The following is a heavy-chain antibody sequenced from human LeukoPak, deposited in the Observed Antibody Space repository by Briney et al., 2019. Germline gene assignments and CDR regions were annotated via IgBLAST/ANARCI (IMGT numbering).Heavy chain of an antibody. D-gene: IGHD2-21*01. CDR2: IKGDGSET. J-gene: IGHJ6*03. CDR1: GSGFTFSEYW. CDR3: AREAYCGGPSCFAVNYMDV. V-gene: IGHV3-7*01. Sequence: GGSLRLSCVASGSGFTFSEYWMGWVRQAPGERMEWVANIKGDGSETYYVDSVKGRFSASRDNSNNSVYLHMNSLRGDDTALYRCAREAYCGGPSCFAVNYMDVWGKGTTVTVSS.